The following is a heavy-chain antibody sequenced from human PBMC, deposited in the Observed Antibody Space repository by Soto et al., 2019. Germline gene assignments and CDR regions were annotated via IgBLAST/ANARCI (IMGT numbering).Heavy chain of an antibody. Sequence: GGSLRLSCSASGFTLSSYATHWVRQAPGKGLEWVAVISYDGTNKYYADSVKGRFTMSRDNSKNTLYLQMNSLRAEDTAVYYCARDLALVFNAKFPDPHRIVGATGYYYYGMDVWGQGTTVTVSS. CDR3: ARDLALVFNAKFPDPHRIVGATGYYYYGMDV. J-gene: IGHJ6*02. CDR2: ISYDGTNK. CDR1: GFTLSSYA. D-gene: IGHD1-26*01. V-gene: IGHV3-30-3*01.